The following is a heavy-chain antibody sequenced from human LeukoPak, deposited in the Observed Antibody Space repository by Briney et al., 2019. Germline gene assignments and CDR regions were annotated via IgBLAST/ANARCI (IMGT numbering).Heavy chain of an antibody. J-gene: IGHJ4*02. D-gene: IGHD7-27*01. V-gene: IGHV3-23*01. CDR1: GFSFSTFV. CDR3: TKDHPDWGSSFDY. CDR2: ITGGGATT. Sequence: LRLSCAASGFSFSTFVMNWLRQPPGKGLERGSAITGGGATTHYEDSLKGRFTISRDNSKTTPYLQMNSLIAEDTAVYYCTKDHPDWGSSFDYWGQGTLVTVSS.